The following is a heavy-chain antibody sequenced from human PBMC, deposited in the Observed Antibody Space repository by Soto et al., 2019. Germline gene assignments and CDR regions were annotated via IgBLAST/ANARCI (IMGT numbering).Heavy chain of an antibody. Sequence: ASVKVSCKASGYTFTSYYMHWVRQAPGQGLEWMGIINPSGGSTSYAQKFQGRVTMTRDTSTSTVYMELSSLRSEDTAVYYCARTKNEPDCSGGSCFRIYGMDFWGQGTTVTVSS. CDR3: ARTKNEPDCSGGSCFRIYGMDF. V-gene: IGHV1-46*01. D-gene: IGHD2-15*01. CDR2: INPSGGST. CDR1: GYTFTSYY. J-gene: IGHJ6*02.